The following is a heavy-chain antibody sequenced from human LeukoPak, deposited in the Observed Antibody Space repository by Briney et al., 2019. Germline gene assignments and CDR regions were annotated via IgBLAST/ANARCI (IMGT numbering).Heavy chain of an antibody. V-gene: IGHV1-2*06. CDR2: INPNSGGA. CDR3: ARDLGATVTTRPDDY. J-gene: IGHJ4*02. Sequence: GASVKVSSKASGYTFTGYYMHWVRQAPGQGLEWMGRINPNSGGANYAQKFQGRVTMTRDTSISTAYMELSRLRSDDTAVYYCARDLGATVTTRPDDYWGQGTLVTVSS. CDR1: GYTFTGYY. D-gene: IGHD4-17*01.